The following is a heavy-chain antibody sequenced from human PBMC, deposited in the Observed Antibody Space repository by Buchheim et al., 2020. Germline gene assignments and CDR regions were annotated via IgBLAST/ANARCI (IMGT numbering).Heavy chain of an antibody. CDR3: ARGDGYMDV. V-gene: IGHV4-61*01. CDR1: GASVSSGNYY. Sequence: QVQLQQWGAGLLKPSETLSLTCTVSGASVSSGNYYWTWIRRPPGKGLEWIGYIYYSGTTNYNPSLKGRVTISVDTSKNQFSLKLSSVTAADTAVYYCARGDGYMDVWGKGTT. J-gene: IGHJ6*03. CDR2: IYYSGTT.